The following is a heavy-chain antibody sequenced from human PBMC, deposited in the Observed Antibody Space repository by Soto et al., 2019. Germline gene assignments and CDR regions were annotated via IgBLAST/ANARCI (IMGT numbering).Heavy chain of an antibody. CDR1: GGTFSSYS. V-gene: IGHV1-69*13. D-gene: IGHD2-15*01. Sequence: SVKVSCKASGGTFSSYSISWVREAPGQGLEWMGGIIPIFGTANYAQKFQGRVTITADESTSTAYMELSSLRSEDTAVYYCARNGYCSGGSCYAILDYWGQGTLVTVSS. CDR3: ARNGYCSGGSCYAILDY. CDR2: IIPIFGTA. J-gene: IGHJ4*02.